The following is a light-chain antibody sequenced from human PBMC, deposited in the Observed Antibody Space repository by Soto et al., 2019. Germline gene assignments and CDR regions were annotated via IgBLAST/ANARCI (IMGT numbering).Light chain of an antibody. Sequence: DIVMTQSPDSLAVSLGERATINCKSSQSVLYSSNNKNYLAWYQQKQGQPPQLLIYWASTREPGVPDRFSGSGSWTDFTLTISSLQAEDVAVYYCEQYYSIPLTFGQGTKVEIK. J-gene: IGKJ1*01. CDR3: EQYYSIPLT. CDR1: QSVLYSSNNKNY. V-gene: IGKV4-1*01. CDR2: WAS.